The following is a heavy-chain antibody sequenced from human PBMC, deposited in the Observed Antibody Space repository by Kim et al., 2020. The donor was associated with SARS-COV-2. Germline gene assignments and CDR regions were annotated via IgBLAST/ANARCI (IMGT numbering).Heavy chain of an antibody. CDR3: ARGEQLMSIAVAYDAFDI. J-gene: IGHJ3*02. CDR2: INPNSGGT. D-gene: IGHD6-6*01. V-gene: IGHV1-2*02. CDR1: GYTFTGYY. Sequence: ASVKVSCKASGYTFTGYYMHWVRQAPGQGLEWMGWINPNSGGTNYAQKFQGRVTMTRDTSISTAYMELSRLRSDDTAVYYCARGEQLMSIAVAYDAFDIWGQGTMVTVSS.